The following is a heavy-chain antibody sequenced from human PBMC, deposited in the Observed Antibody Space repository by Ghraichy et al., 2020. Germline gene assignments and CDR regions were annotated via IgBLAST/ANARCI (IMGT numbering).Heavy chain of an antibody. CDR1: GGSISSYY. CDR2: IYYSGST. D-gene: IGHD4-17*01. Sequence: SETLSLTCTVSGGSISSYYWSWIRQPPGKGLEWIGYIYYSGSTNYNPSLKSRVTISVDTSKNQFSLKLSSVTAADMAVYYCARGRDPTGDYVPGGYYYYYMDVWGKGTTVTVSS. CDR3: ARGRDPTGDYVPGGYYYYYMDV. V-gene: IGHV4-59*01. J-gene: IGHJ6*03.